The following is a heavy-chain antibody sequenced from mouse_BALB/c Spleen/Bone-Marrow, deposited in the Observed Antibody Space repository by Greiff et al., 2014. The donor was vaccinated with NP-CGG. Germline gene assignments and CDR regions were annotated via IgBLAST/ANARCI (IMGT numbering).Heavy chain of an antibody. CDR2: IDPETGGT. J-gene: IGHJ1*01. D-gene: IGHD1-1*01. CDR3: PRVGSSRWYFDV. V-gene: IGHV1-15*01. Sequence: SGAELVRPGASVTLSCKASGYTFTDYEMHWVKQTPVHGLEWIGAIDPETGGTAYNQKFKGKATLTADKSSSTAYMEPRSWTSEDLAVYYGPRVGSSRWYFDVWGAGTTVTVSS. CDR1: GYTFTDYE.